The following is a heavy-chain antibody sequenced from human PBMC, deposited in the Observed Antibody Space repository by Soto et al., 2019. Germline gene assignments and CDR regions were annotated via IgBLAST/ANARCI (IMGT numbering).Heavy chain of an antibody. CDR1: GFTFGTYG. D-gene: IGHD3-3*01. CDR2: ITNGNT. J-gene: IGHJ4*02. V-gene: IGHV3-23*01. CDR3: AKDKERGGYDSDFDS. Sequence: EVQLLESGGGLIQPGGSLRLSRAASGFTFGTYGMGWVRQAPGKGLEWVSTITNGNTYYAASVKGRFTISRDNSKNTLYLQMSSLRAEDTALYYCAKDKERGGYDSDFDSWGQGTLVTVSS.